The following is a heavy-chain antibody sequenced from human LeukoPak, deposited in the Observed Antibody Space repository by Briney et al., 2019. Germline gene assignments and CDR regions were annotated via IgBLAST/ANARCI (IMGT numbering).Heavy chain of an antibody. J-gene: IGHJ4*02. CDR2: IYLSDSDT. D-gene: IGHD1-7*01. V-gene: IGHV5-51*01. CDR1: GYSFTDFW. CDR3: AGLPVSGTHFDT. Sequence: GESLKISCTGSGYSFTDFWIGWVRQMPGEGLEWMGMIYLSDSDTKYSPSFQGQATISADKSTSTAYLQWKSLKASDSAIYYCAGLPVSGTHFDTWGRGTLVTVSS.